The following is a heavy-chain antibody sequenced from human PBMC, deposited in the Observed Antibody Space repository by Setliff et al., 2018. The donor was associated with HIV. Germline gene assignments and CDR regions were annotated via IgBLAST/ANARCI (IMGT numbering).Heavy chain of an antibody. J-gene: IGHJ6*03. Sequence: PSETLSLTCTVSGGSISSGGYYWSWIRQHPGKGLEWLGYIHYSGSTNYNPSLKSRVTFLVDTSKNQFSLKLRSVTAADTAVYYCARAGGTRHFNMVRGVLEPTYYYYMDVWGKGTTVTVSS. CDR3: ARAGGTRHFNMVRGVLEPTYYYYMDV. CDR1: GGSISSGGYY. D-gene: IGHD3-10*01. CDR2: IHYSGST. V-gene: IGHV4-61*08.